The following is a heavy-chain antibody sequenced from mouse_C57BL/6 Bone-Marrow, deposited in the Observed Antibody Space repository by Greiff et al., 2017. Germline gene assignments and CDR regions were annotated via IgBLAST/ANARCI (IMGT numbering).Heavy chain of an antibody. CDR1: GSTFTDHT. J-gene: IGHJ4*01. D-gene: IGHD3-3*01. Sequence: QVQLQQSDAELVKPGASVKISCKVSGSTFTDHTIHWMKQRPEQGLEWIGYIYPRDGSPKDNEKFKGKATLTADKSSSTAYMQLNSLTSEDSAVYFCARKGGGYAMDYWGQGTSVTVSS. CDR3: ARKGGGYAMDY. V-gene: IGHV1-78*01. CDR2: IYPRDGSP.